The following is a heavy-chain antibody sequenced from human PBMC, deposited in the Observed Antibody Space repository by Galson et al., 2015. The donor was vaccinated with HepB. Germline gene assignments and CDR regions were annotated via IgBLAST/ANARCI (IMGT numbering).Heavy chain of an antibody. CDR1: GFTFNNYV. J-gene: IGHJ6*02. CDR2: LSGGVGAT. Sequence: SLRLSCAASGFTFNNYVMSWVRQAPGKGLEWVSSLSGGVGATYYGDSVKGRFSMSRDNSRTTLYLQMNSLRVEDTAIYYCAKEGILLWRYGMDVWGQGTTVTVSS. CDR3: AKEGILLWRYGMDV. D-gene: IGHD3-10*01. V-gene: IGHV3-23*01.